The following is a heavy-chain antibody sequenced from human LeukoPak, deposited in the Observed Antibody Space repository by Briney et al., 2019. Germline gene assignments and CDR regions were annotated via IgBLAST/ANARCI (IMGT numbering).Heavy chain of an antibody. Sequence: PGGSLRLACAASGFTFSSYWMHWVRQVPGKGLVWVSRINSGGSSTSHADSVKGRSTISRDNAKNTLYLQMNSLRAEDTAVYYCARGGDYPFDYWGQGTLVTVSS. CDR2: INSGGSST. D-gene: IGHD4-17*01. CDR1: GFTFSSYW. J-gene: IGHJ4*02. CDR3: ARGGDYPFDY. V-gene: IGHV3-74*01.